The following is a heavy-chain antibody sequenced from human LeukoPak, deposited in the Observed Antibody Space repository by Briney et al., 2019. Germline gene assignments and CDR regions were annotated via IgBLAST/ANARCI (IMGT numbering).Heavy chain of an antibody. CDR3: TSLRRQYYYYMDI. CDR1: GFTFSLFG. Sequence: PGGSLRLLCSASGFTFSLFGMNWVRQAPGKGLEWVSSISGAGHHIYYADSIKGRFVISRDNSKNSVFLQMDSLRAEDTGIYYCTSLRRQYYYYMDIWGKGTTVIVS. J-gene: IGHJ6*03. D-gene: IGHD3-10*01. V-gene: IGHV3-21*01. CDR2: ISGAGHHI.